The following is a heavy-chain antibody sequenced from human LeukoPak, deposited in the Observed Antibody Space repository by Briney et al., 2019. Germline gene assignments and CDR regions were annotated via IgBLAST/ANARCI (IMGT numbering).Heavy chain of an antibody. CDR3: ARDLKYSSSWYGIGF. J-gene: IGHJ4*02. V-gene: IGHV1-2*02. CDR1: GYTFTGYY. CDR2: INPNSGGT. Sequence: ASVKVSCKASGYTFTGYYMHWVRQAPGQGLEWMGWINPNSGGTNYAQKFQGRVTMTRDTSISTAYMELSRLRSDDTAVYYCARDLKYSSSWYGIGFWGQGTLVTVSS. D-gene: IGHD6-13*01.